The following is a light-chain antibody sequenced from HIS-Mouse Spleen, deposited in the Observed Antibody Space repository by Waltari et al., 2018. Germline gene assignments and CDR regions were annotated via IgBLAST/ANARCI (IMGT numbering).Light chain of an antibody. CDR2: EVS. CDR1: SSDVGGYNY. J-gene: IGLJ2*01. Sequence: QSALTQPASVSGSPGQSITISCTGTSSDVGGYNYVSWYQQHPGKAPTLVVYEVSNRHSGVSNRFSGSKSGNTASLTSSGLQAEDEADYYCSSYTSSSTVVFGGGTKLTVL. V-gene: IGLV2-14*01. CDR3: SSYTSSSTVV.